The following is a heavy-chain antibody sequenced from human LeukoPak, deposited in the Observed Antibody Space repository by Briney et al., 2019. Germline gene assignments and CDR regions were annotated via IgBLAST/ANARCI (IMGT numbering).Heavy chain of an antibody. V-gene: IGHV3-30-3*01. CDR3: ARTKQQLRSVDY. D-gene: IGHD6-13*01. CDR2: ISYDGSNK. J-gene: IGHJ4*02. Sequence: GGSLRLSCAASGFTFSSYAMHWVRQAPGKGLEWVAVISYDGSNKYYADSVKGRFTISRDNAKNSLYLQMNSLRAEDTAVYYCARTKQQLRSVDYWGQGTLVTVSS. CDR1: GFTFSSYA.